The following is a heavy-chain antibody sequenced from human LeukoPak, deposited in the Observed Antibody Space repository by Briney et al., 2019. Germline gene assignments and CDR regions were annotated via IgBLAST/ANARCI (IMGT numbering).Heavy chain of an antibody. V-gene: IGHV3-7*01. D-gene: IGHD5-12*01. Sequence: GGSLRLSCAASGFTFSSHWMTWVRQAPGKGLEWVANIKEDGSEKYYVESVKGRFTISRDNSKNTLYLQMNSLRAEDTAVYYCARGPSGYHNTGGQGTLVTVSS. J-gene: IGHJ4*02. CDR3: ARGPSGYHNT. CDR1: GFTFSSHW. CDR2: IKEDGSEK.